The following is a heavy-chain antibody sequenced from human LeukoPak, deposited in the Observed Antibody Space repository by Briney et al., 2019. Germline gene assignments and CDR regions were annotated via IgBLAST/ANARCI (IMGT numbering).Heavy chain of an antibody. V-gene: IGHV1-69*05. CDR2: IIPIFGTA. D-gene: IGHD3-22*01. J-gene: IGHJ4*02. CDR3: ARGVGYYDSSGYYYGWYFDY. Sequence: ASVKVSCKASGGTFNSYAISWVRQAPGQGLGWMGRIIPIFGTANYAQKFHGRVTITTDESTSTACMELSSLRSEDTAVYYCARGVGYYDSSGYYYGWYFDYWRQGTLVTVSS. CDR1: GGTFNSYA.